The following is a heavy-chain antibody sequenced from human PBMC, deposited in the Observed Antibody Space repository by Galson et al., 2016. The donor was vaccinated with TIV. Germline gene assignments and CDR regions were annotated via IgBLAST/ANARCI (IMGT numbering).Heavy chain of an antibody. CDR2: TYYRSKWYN. CDR1: GDSVSSDSAA. D-gene: IGHD3-3*01. CDR3: ARGAPSDFGVIMTLDY. J-gene: IGHJ4*02. Sequence: CAISGDSVSSDSAAWNWIRQSPSRGLEWLGRTYYRSKWYNDYAVAVKSRITITPDTSKNQFSLQLTSVTPEDAAVYYCARGAPSDFGVIMTLDYWGQGTLVTVSS. V-gene: IGHV6-1*01.